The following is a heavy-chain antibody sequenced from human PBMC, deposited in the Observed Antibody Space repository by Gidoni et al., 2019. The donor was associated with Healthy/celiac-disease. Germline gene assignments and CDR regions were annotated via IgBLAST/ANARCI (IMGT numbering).Heavy chain of an antibody. CDR2: ISSSSSYI. J-gene: IGHJ3*02. Sequence: EVQLVESGGGLVKPGGSLRLSCAASGFSFSNYSMNWVRQAPGKGLEWVSSISSSSSYIYYADSVKGRFTISRDNAKKSRYLQTNSLRAEDTAVYYCARDFGSPDILVVPAAPYAFDIWGQGTKVTVSS. CDR3: ARDFGSPDILVVPAAPYAFDI. CDR1: GFSFSNYS. V-gene: IGHV3-21*01. D-gene: IGHD2-2*01.